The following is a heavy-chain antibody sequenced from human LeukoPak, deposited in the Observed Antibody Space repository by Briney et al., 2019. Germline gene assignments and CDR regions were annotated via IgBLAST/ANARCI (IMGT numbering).Heavy chain of an antibody. CDR1: GGSISSYY. CDR2: IYNSGST. CDR3: TRGPDDYGDYGGENWSDP. J-gene: IGHJ5*02. D-gene: IGHD4-17*01. Sequence: KPSETLSLTCTVSGGSISSYYWSWIRQPPGKGLEWIGYIYNSGSTNYNPSLKSRVTISVHTSKNQFSLELSSVTAADTAVYYCTRGPDDYGDYGGENWSDPWGQGTLVTVSS. V-gene: IGHV4-59*01.